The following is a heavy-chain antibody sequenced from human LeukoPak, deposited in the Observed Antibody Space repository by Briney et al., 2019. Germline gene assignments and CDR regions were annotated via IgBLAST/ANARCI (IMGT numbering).Heavy chain of an antibody. CDR1: GFTFSSYW. J-gene: IGHJ6*03. CDR2: IKQDGSEK. Sequence: GGSLRLSCAASGFTFSSYWMSWVRQAPGKGLEWVANIKQDGSEKYYVDSVKGRFTISRDNAKNSLYLQMNSLRAEDTAVYYCARVDASYAYYYYYYMDVWGKGTTVTVSS. CDR3: ARVDASYAYYYYYYMDV. V-gene: IGHV3-7*01. D-gene: IGHD2-2*01.